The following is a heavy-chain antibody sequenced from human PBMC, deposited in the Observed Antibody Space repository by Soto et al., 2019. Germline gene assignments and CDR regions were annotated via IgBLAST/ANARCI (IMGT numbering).Heavy chain of an antibody. CDR2: INPNTGGT. CDR3: ARAFGEIPFDY. CDR1: GYTFTGYY. Sequence: ASVKVSCKASGYTFTGYYMHWVRQAPGQGLEWMGWINPNTGGTNYAQKFQGWVTLSSDTSIGTAYMELSRLRSDGTAVYYCARAFGEIPFDYWGQGTLVTVST. V-gene: IGHV1-2*04. D-gene: IGHD3-10*01. J-gene: IGHJ4*02.